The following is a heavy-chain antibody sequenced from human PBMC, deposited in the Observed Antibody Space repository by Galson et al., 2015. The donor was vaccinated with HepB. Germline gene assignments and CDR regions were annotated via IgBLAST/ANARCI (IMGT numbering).Heavy chain of an antibody. CDR2: VYSGGST. Sequence: SLRVPCAPSGPTVRRIYTTWVLQALGSGLEWVSVVYSGGSTYYPDSVKGRFTISRDNSKNTLYLQMNSLRVEDTAVYYCARDATSYSDTSGYRVGAFDIWGQGTMVTVSS. J-gene: IGHJ3*02. V-gene: IGHV3-66*01. CDR1: GPTVRRIY. D-gene: IGHD3-22*01. CDR3: ARDATSYSDTSGYRVGAFDI.